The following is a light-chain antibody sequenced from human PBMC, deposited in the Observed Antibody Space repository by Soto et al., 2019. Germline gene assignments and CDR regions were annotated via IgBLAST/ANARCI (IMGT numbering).Light chain of an antibody. CDR1: QGISGN. Sequence: DIQMTQSPSSLSASVGDRVTITCRASQGISGNLAWYQQKPGEVPKLLIFATSTLQSGVPSRFSGGGSGTDLPLTIPNQQPEDVGTYYGHNYDSSPSWTFGHGTRVEIK. CDR2: ATS. V-gene: IGKV1-27*01. J-gene: IGKJ1*01. CDR3: HNYDSSPSWT.